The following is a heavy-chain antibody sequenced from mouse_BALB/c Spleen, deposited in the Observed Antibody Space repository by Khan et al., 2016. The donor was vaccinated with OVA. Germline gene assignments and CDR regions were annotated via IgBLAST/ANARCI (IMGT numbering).Heavy chain of an antibody. V-gene: IGHV1-85*01. Sequence: QVQLQQSGAELVKPGASVKLSCKASGYTFTSYDINWVRQRPEQGLEWIGWIFPGDGSTKYNEKFKGKATLTTDKSSSTAYMQLNRLTSEDYSVYFWARGGYGGFAYWGQGTLVTVSA. D-gene: IGHD2-14*01. CDR3: ARGGYGGFAY. J-gene: IGHJ3*01. CDR2: IFPGDGST. CDR1: GYTFTSYD.